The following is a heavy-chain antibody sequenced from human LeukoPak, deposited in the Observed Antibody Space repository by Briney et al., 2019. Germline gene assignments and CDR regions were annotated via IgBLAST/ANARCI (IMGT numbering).Heavy chain of an antibody. Sequence: ASVKISCKASGYTFTSYGISWVRQAPGQGLEWMGWISAYHGNTNYAQKLQGRVTMTTDTSTSTAYMELRTLRSDDTAVYYCARASKGDSISSGRQRRYYYYYMDVWGKGPTVTVSS. CDR3: ARASKGDSISSGRQRRYYYYYMDV. J-gene: IGHJ6*03. CDR1: GYTFTSYG. V-gene: IGHV1-18*01. CDR2: ISAYHGNT. D-gene: IGHD6-6*01.